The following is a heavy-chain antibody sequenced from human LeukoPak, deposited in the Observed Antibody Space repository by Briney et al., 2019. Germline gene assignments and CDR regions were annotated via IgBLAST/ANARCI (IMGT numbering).Heavy chain of an antibody. J-gene: IGHJ4*02. D-gene: IGHD3-22*01. V-gene: IGHV3-30*04. CDR1: GFTFSSYA. CDR2: ISYDGSNK. Sequence: GGSLRLSCAASGFTFSSYAMHWVRQAPGKGLEWVAVISYDGSNKYYADSVKGRFTISRDNSKNTLYLQMNSLRAEDTAVYYCAREAYYYDSSGSDWGQGTLVTVSS. CDR3: AREAYYYDSSGSD.